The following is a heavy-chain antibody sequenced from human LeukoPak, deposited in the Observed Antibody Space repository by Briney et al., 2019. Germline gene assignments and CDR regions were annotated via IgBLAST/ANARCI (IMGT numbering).Heavy chain of an antibody. J-gene: IGHJ4*02. Sequence: ASVTVSCKVSGYTLTELSMHWVRQAPGKGLEWMGGFDPEDGETIYAQKFQGRVTMTEDTSTDTAYMELSSLRSEDTAVYYCATGNWEAAAAGTWDYWGQGTLVTVSS. CDR1: GYTLTELS. CDR3: ATGNWEAAAAGTWDY. CDR2: FDPEDGET. V-gene: IGHV1-24*01. D-gene: IGHD6-13*01.